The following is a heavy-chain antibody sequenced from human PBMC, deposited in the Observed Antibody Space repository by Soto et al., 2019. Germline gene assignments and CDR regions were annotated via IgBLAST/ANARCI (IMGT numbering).Heavy chain of an antibody. D-gene: IGHD3-10*01. CDR1: GFTFSSYA. CDR3: TKDYYYGSGSYYQFDY. Sequence: EVQLLESGGGLIQPGGSLRLSCAASGFTFSSYAMNWVRQAPGKGLEWVSGISGSGGSTYYADSVKGRFTISRDNSKNTLYLQMNSLRAEDTAVYYCTKDYYYGSGSYYQFDYWGQGTLVTVSS. J-gene: IGHJ4*02. V-gene: IGHV3-23*01. CDR2: ISGSGGST.